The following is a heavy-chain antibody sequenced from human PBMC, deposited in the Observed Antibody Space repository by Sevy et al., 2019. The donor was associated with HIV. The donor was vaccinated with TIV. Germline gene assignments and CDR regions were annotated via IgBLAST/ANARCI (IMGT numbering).Heavy chain of an antibody. V-gene: IGHV3-30*18. J-gene: IGHJ4*02. CDR3: AKDRQGSIDH. CDR1: GFYFSAFN. Sequence: GGSQRLSCAASGFYFSAFNMHWVRQAPGKGLEWVAIITHDGNNDYYAGSVTGRLAISRDNSKDTLYLQMNSLRPDDTAVYYCAKDRQGSIDHWGQGTLVTVSS. CDR2: ITHDGNND.